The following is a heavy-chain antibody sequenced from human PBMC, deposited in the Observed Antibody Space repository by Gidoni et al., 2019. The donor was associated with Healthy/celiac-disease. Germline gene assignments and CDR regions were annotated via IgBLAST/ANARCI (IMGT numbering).Heavy chain of an antibody. D-gene: IGHD3-16*02. CDR2: INHSGST. CDR1: GGSFSGYY. CDR3: ARIKGLSGFDIDY. V-gene: IGHV4-34*01. Sequence: QVQLQQWGAGLLQPSETLSLTCAVHGGSFSGYYWSWSRQPPGKGLEWIGEINHSGSTNNNPSLKSRVTISVDTSKNQFSLKLSSVTAAGTAVYYCARIKGLSGFDIDYWGQGTLVTVSS. J-gene: IGHJ4*02.